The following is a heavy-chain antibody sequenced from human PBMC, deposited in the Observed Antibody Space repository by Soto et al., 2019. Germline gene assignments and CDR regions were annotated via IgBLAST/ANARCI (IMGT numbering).Heavy chain of an antibody. D-gene: IGHD3-22*01. CDR3: AREVYYDSSGYGY. J-gene: IGHJ4*02. Sequence: ASVKVSCKASGYTFTGYYIHWVRQAAGQGLEWMGWISAYNGNTNYAQKLQGRVTMTTDTSTSTAYMELRSLRSDDTAVYYCAREVYYDSSGYGYWGQGTLVTVSS. CDR2: ISAYNGNT. CDR1: GYTFTGYY. V-gene: IGHV1-18*04.